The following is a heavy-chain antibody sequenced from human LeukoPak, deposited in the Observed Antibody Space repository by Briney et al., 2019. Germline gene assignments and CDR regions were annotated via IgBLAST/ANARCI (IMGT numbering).Heavy chain of an antibody. CDR1: GFTFSSYS. Sequence: GGSLRLSCAASGFTFSSYSMNWVRQAPGKGLEWVSSISSSSSYIYYADSVKGRFTISRDNAKNSLCLQMNSLRAEDTAVYYCARVPYCSSTSCPTRRYFDYWGQGTLVTVSS. V-gene: IGHV3-21*01. J-gene: IGHJ4*02. CDR3: ARVPYCSSTSCPTRRYFDY. D-gene: IGHD2-2*01. CDR2: ISSSSSYI.